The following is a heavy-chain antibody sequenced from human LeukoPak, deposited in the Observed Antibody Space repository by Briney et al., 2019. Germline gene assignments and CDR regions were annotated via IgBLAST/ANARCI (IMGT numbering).Heavy chain of an antibody. D-gene: IGHD1-1*01. CDR3: ARDWRRYTGGYYYYMDV. J-gene: IGHJ6*03. Sequence: GGSLRLSCVASGFPFSSYAMSWVRQAPGKGLEWVASVSSSDDNTYSADSVKGRFTISRDNSKRTVFLQMNNLRAEDTAVYYCARDWRRYTGGYYYYMDVWGKGTTVTVSS. CDR2: VSSSDDNT. CDR1: GFPFSSYA. V-gene: IGHV3-23*01.